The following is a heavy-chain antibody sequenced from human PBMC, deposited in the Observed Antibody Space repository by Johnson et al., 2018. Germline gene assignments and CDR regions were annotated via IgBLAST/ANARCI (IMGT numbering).Heavy chain of an antibody. V-gene: IGHV4-34*01. CDR1: GGSFSGYY. CDR3: ARGKSHDYGDYREACDI. J-gene: IGHJ3*02. D-gene: IGHD4-17*01. Sequence: QVQLQQWGAGLLKPSETLSLTCSVYGGSFSGYYWSWIRQPPGKGLEWIGEINHSGSTNYNPSLQSRFTISVDTSKNQFSLKMSSVAAAATAGYYCARGKSHDYGDYREACDIWGQGTMVTVSS. CDR2: INHSGST.